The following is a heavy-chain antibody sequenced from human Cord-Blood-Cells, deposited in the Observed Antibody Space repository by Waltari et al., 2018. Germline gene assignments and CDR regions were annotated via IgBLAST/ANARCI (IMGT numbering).Heavy chain of an antibody. D-gene: IGHD3-3*01. CDR3: ARQPRITIFGVVISAFDY. Sequence: QLQLQESGPGLVKPSETLSLTCTVSGGSISSSSYYWGWIRQPPGKGLGWIGSIYYSGSTYYTPSLMSRVSISVDTSKNQFSLKLSSVTAADTAVYYCARQPRITIFGVVISAFDYWGQGTLVTVSS. CDR1: GGSISSSSYY. J-gene: IGHJ4*02. V-gene: IGHV4-39*01. CDR2: IYYSGST.